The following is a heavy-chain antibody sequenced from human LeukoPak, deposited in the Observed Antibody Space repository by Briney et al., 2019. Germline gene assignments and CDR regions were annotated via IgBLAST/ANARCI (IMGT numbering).Heavy chain of an antibody. CDR1: GFTFSSHA. J-gene: IGHJ4*02. Sequence: GGSLRLSCVASGFTFSSHAMAWVRQAPGKGLEWVSAIGGRGGSTYYADSVKGRFTVSRDNSKNTLYLQMNSLRAEDTALYYCARDPGVVAFHYFDFWGQGTLVTVSS. CDR2: IGGRGGST. D-gene: IGHD3-3*01. CDR3: ARDPGVVAFHYFDF. V-gene: IGHV3-23*01.